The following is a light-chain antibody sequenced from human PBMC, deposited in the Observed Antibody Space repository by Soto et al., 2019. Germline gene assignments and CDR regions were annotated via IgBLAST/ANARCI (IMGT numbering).Light chain of an antibody. CDR3: QQYGRSPMFT. CDR1: QSVSSNY. J-gene: IGKJ2*01. V-gene: IGKV3-20*01. CDR2: GAS. Sequence: EIVLTQSPGTLSLSPGERATLSCRASQSVSSNYLAWYQQKPGQAPRLLIYGASRGAAGIPDRFIGSGSGTDFTLTLNRLEPEDFSVYFCQQYGRSPMFTFLQGTKLQ.